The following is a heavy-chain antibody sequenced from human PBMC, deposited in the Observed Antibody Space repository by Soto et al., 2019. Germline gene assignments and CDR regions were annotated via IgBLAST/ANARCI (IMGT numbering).Heavy chain of an antibody. CDR1: GGTFSSYA. D-gene: IGHD3-10*01. Sequence: QVPLVQSGAEVKKPGSSVTVSCKASGGTFSSYAIHWVRQAPGQGLEWMGGIIPMYGPAKYAQRFQGRVTITADEPTTPVYMELTSLTSQDTAVYYCARVTSMVRGVIDNWFDPWGHGTLVTVYS. CDR3: ARVTSMVRGVIDNWFDP. CDR2: IIPMYGPA. J-gene: IGHJ5*02. V-gene: IGHV1-69*01.